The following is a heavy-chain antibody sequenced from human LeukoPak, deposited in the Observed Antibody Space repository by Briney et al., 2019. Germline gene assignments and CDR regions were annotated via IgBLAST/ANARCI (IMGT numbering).Heavy chain of an antibody. CDR3: ARVARITMFGVVTYYFDY. CDR2: IYNGGST. CDR1: GFTVSSNY. Sequence: PGGSLTLSCAASGFTVSSNYMSWVRQPPGKGLEWVSVIYNGGSTYYADSVKGRFTISRDNSKNSLYLQMSSLRAEDTAVYYCARVARITMFGVVTYYFDYWGQGTLVTVSS. D-gene: IGHD3-3*01. V-gene: IGHV3-66*01. J-gene: IGHJ4*02.